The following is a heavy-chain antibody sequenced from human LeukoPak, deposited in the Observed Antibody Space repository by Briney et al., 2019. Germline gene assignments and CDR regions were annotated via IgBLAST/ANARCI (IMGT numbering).Heavy chain of an antibody. V-gene: IGHV4-34*01. CDR3: ASRGTAMAFVY. CDR2: INHSGST. D-gene: IGHD5-18*01. J-gene: IGHJ4*02. CDR1: GGSFSGYY. Sequence: PSETLPLTCAVYGGSFSGYYWSWIRQPPGTGLEWIGEINHSGSTNYNSSLKSRVTISVDTSKNQFSLKLSSVTAADTAVYYCASRGTAMAFVYWGQGTLVTVSS.